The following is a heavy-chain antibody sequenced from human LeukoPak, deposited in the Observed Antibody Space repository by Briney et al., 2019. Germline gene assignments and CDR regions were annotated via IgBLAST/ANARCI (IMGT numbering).Heavy chain of an antibody. J-gene: IGHJ6*03. CDR3: ARDWGVEARPGHMDV. V-gene: IGHV1-46*01. CDR1: GYTFTSYY. D-gene: IGHD6-6*01. Sequence: ASVKVSCKASGYTFTSYYMHWVRQAPGQGLEWMGIINPSGGSTSYAQKFQGRVTMTRDMSTSTDYMELSSLRSEDTAVYFCARDWGVEARPGHMDVWGKGTTVTVSS. CDR2: INPSGGST.